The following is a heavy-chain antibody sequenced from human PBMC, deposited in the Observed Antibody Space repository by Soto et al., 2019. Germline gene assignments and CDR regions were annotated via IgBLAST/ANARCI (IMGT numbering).Heavy chain of an antibody. J-gene: IGHJ3*02. Sequence: SETLSLTCTVSRGSMSGYYWNWIRQPPGKGLEWIGYIYYSGSTNYNPSLKSRVTISVDTSKNQFSLKLSSVTAADTAVYYCARAGDYDFWSGYSNDAFDIWGQGTMVTVSS. CDR1: RGSMSGYY. CDR2: IYYSGST. CDR3: ARAGDYDFWSGYSNDAFDI. V-gene: IGHV4-59*01. D-gene: IGHD3-3*01.